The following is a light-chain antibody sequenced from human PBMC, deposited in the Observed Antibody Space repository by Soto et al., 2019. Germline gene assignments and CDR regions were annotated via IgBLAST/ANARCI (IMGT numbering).Light chain of an antibody. CDR2: DNN. V-gene: IGLV1-51*01. J-gene: IGLJ3*02. CDR3: GTWDSSLSAV. CDR1: SSNIGNNY. Sequence: QSVLTQPPSVSAAPGQKVTISCSGSSSNIGNNYISWYQQFPGTAPKLIIYDNNKRPSGIPDRFSGSKSGTSATLGITGLQTGDEADYYCGTWDSSLSAVFGGGTKLTVL.